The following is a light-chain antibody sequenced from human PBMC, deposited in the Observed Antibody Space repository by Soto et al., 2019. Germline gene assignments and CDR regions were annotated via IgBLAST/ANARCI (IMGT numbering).Light chain of an antibody. CDR3: QSYDSSLSGYV. Sequence: QSVLTQPPSVSGAPGQRVTISCTGSSYNIGAGYDVHWYQQLPGTAPKLLIYGNSNRPSGVPDRFSGSKSVTSASLAITGLQAYDDADYYCQSYDSSLSGYVFGTGTKVTVL. V-gene: IGLV1-40*01. CDR1: SYNIGAGYD. J-gene: IGLJ1*01. CDR2: GNS.